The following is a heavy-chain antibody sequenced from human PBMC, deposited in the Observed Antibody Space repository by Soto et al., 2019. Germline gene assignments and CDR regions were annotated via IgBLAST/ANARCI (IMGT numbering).Heavy chain of an antibody. V-gene: IGHV4-34*01. D-gene: IGHD2-15*01. Sequence: SETLSLTCAVYGGSFSGYYWSWIRQPPGKGLEWIGEINHSGSTNYNPSLKSRVTISVDTSKNQFSLKLSSVTAADTAVYYCARGRIAVVAQRAPINDYWGHGTLVTVSS. CDR2: INHSGST. CDR3: ARGRIAVVAQRAPINDY. J-gene: IGHJ4*01. CDR1: GGSFSGYY.